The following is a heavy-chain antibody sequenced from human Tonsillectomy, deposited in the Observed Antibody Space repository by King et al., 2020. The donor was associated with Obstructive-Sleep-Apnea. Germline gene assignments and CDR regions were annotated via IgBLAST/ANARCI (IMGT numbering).Heavy chain of an antibody. D-gene: IGHD3-10*01. CDR1: GFTFDDYA. V-gene: IGHV3-9*01. J-gene: IGHJ6*02. Sequence: VQLVESGGGLVQPGRSLRLSCAASGFTFDDYAMHWVRQAPGKGLEWVSGISWDGGSIGYADSVKGRFTISRDNAKNSLYLQMNSLRAEDTALYYCAKDIRRVMVRGEESEYYYYGMDVWGQGTTVTVSS. CDR2: ISWDGGSI. CDR3: AKDIRRVMVRGEESEYYYYGMDV.